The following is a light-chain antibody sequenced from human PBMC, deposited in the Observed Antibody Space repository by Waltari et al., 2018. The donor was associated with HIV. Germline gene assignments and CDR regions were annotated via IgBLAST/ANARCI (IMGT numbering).Light chain of an antibody. CDR3: QTWGTGIVV. J-gene: IGLJ2*01. V-gene: IGLV4-69*01. CDR2: LNSDGTH. Sequence: QLVLTQSPSASASLGASVKLTCTLSSGHSSYAIAWHHQQPEKGPRFLMRLNSDGTHRKGDGIPDRFSGSSSGAERYLTISSLQSEDEADYYCQTWGTGIVVFGGGTKLNVL. CDR1: SGHSSYA.